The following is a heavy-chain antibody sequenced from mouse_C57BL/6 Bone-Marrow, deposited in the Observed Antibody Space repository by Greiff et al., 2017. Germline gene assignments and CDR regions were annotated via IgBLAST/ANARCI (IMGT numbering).Heavy chain of an antibody. CDR1: GFTFSSYA. CDR2: ISSGGDYI. D-gene: IGHD1-1*01. CDR3: TRDYGSSYYAMDD. V-gene: IGHV5-9-1*02. J-gene: IGHJ4*01. Sequence: EVKLMEPGEGLVKPGGSLKLSCAASGFTFSSYAMSWVRQTPEKRLEWVAYISSGGDYIYYADTVKGRFTISRDNARNTLYLQMSSLKSEDTAMYYCTRDYGSSYYAMDDWGQGTSVTVSS.